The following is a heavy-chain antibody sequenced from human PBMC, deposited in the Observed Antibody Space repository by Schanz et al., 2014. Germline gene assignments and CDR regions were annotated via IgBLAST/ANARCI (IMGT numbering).Heavy chain of an antibody. CDR1: GFTFSPYW. J-gene: IGHJ2*01. Sequence: EVQLVESGGGLVQPGGSLRLSCAASGFTFSPYWMHWVRQAPGKGLEWVSSISGDHRNTFYADSVKGRFTISRDNSKNTLYLQMNSLRAEDTAIYYCAKDAPYPFDLWGRGTLITVSS. CDR3: AKDAPYPFDL. CDR2: ISGDHRNT. V-gene: IGHV3-23*04.